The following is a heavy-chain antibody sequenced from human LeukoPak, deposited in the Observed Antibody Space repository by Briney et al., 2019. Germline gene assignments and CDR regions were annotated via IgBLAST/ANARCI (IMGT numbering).Heavy chain of an antibody. CDR2: MNPNSGET. J-gene: IGHJ6*02. CDR3: ARALRKVTSSYHYGVDV. Sequence: GASVKVSCKASGYTFISYDLNWVRQATGQGLEWMGWMNPNSGETGYAQKFQGRVTMTKSTSISAAYMELSSLRSEDTAVYYCARALRKVTSSYHYGVDVWGQGTTVTVSS. V-gene: IGHV1-8*01. D-gene: IGHD4-17*01. CDR1: GYTFISYD.